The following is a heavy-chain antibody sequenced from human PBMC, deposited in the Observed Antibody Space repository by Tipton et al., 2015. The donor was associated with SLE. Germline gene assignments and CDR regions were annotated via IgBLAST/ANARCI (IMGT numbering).Heavy chain of an antibody. CDR2: ISYDGSNK. D-gene: IGHD2-2*01. Sequence: SLRLSCAASGFTFSSYAMHWVRQAPGKGLEWVAVISYDGSNKYYADSVKGRFTISRDNSKSTLYLQMNSLRSEDTAVYYCARVMSASAWHILDSWGQGTPVTVSP. CDR3: ARVMSASAWHILDS. CDR1: GFTFSSYA. V-gene: IGHV3-30*04. J-gene: IGHJ4*02.